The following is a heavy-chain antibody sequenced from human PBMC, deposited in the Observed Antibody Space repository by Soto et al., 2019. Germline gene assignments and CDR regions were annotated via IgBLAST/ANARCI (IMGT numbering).Heavy chain of an antibody. CDR3: AKGGYYSLFDI. Sequence: PGVSLRLSCAASGFTFSSYAMSWVRQAPGKGLEWVSGISGSGGRTYYADSVKGRFTISRDNSNNTLSLQMHILRVEDTAVYFCAKGGYYSLFDIWGQGTVVTVSS. CDR1: GFTFSSYA. V-gene: IGHV3-23*01. CDR2: ISGSGGRT. D-gene: IGHD3-16*01. J-gene: IGHJ3*02.